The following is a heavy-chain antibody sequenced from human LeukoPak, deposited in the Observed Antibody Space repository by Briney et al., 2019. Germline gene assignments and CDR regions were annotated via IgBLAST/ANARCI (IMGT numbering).Heavy chain of an antibody. J-gene: IGHJ4*02. CDR2: ISAYNGNT. D-gene: IGHD3-22*01. CDR3: ARATYYYDSNPRSFDY. CDR1: GYTFTSYG. V-gene: IGHV1-18*01. Sequence: ASVKVSCTASGYTFTSYGISWVRQAPGQGLEWMGWISAYNGNTNYAQKLQGRVTMTTDTSTSTAYMELRSLRSDDTAVYYCARATYYYDSNPRSFDYWGQGTLVTVSS.